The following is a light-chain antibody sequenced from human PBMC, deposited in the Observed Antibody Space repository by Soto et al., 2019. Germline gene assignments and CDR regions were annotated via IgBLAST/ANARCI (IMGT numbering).Light chain of an antibody. CDR3: QQYNNWPPT. V-gene: IGKV3-11*01. CDR2: DAS. J-gene: IGKJ5*01. CDR1: QSVSSY. Sequence: EIVLTQSPGTLSLSPGERATLSCRASQSVSSYLAWYQQKPGQAPRVLIYDASKRATGIPARFSGSGSGTDFTLTISSLEPEDFATHHCQQYNNWPPTFGQGTRLEIK.